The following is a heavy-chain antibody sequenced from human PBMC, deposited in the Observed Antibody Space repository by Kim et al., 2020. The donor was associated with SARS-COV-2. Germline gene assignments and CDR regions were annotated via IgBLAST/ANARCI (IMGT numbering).Heavy chain of an antibody. J-gene: IGHJ4*02. Sequence: GGSLRLSCAASGFTFEDYALRWVRQTPGKGLEWVSGIGWNSRGMVSDDSATGRFTISIANDKYSMYLQMNSMTTKATASSYCAGEKGGQTTVDYCGEGT. CDR1: GFTFEDYA. V-gene: IGHV3-9*01. CDR2: IGWNSRGM. D-gene: IGHD3-16*01. CDR3: AGEKGGQTTVDY.